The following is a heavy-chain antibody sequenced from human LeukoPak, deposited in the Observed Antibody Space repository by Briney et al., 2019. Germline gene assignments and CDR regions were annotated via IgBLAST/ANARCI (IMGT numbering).Heavy chain of an antibody. Sequence: SETLSLTCTVSGGSISSYYWSWIRQPPGKGLEWIGYIYYSGSTNYNPSLKSRVTISVDTSKNQFSLKLSSVTAADTAVYYCASLRGYSYGFSYWGQGTLVTVSS. CDR2: IYYSGST. V-gene: IGHV4-59*08. CDR1: GGSISSYY. D-gene: IGHD5-18*01. CDR3: ASLRGYSYGFSY. J-gene: IGHJ4*02.